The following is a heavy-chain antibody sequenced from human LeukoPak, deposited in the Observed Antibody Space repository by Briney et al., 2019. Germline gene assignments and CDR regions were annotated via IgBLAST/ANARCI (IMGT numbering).Heavy chain of an antibody. CDR3: VRSYDY. Sequence: GGSLRLSCAASGFTLSSYWMTWVRQAPGKGLEWVANIKEDGSEKHYVDSVKGRFTISRDNAKNSLSLEMNSLRAEDTAVYYCVRSYDYWGQGTQVTVSS. CDR1: GFTLSSYW. V-gene: IGHV3-7*01. J-gene: IGHJ4*02. CDR2: IKEDGSEK.